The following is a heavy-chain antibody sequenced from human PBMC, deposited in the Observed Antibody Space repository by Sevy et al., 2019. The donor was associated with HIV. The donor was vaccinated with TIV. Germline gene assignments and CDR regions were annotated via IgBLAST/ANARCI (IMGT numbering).Heavy chain of an antibody. Sequence: SENLSLTCAVYGGSFSGYYWSWIRQPPGKGLEWIGEINHSGSTNYNPSLKSRVTISVDTSKNQFSLKLSSVTAADTAVYYCARGSRFTMIVVVITPWAFDIWGQGTMVTVSS. CDR2: INHSGST. J-gene: IGHJ3*02. CDR3: ARGSRFTMIVVVITPWAFDI. CDR1: GGSFSGYY. V-gene: IGHV4-34*01. D-gene: IGHD3-22*01.